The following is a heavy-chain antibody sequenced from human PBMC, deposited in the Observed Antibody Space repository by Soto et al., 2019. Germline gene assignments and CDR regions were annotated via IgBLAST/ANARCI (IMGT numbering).Heavy chain of an antibody. Sequence: SEIMSLTCTVFGGSIRGYYCSWIRQPPGKGLEWIGYIHYSGSTRYNPSLKSRVTISVDTSKNQFSLKLSSVSAADTAMYYCARDGPHCSTMDCPGAWFDPWGQGTLVTVSS. V-gene: IGHV4-59*01. CDR1: GGSIRGYY. CDR3: ARDGPHCSTMDCPGAWFDP. J-gene: IGHJ5*02. D-gene: IGHD3-10*01. CDR2: IHYSGST.